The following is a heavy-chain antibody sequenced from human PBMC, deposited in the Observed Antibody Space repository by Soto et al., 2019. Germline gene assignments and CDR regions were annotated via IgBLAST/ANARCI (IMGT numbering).Heavy chain of an antibody. CDR3: ASVAAASLDP. J-gene: IGHJ5*02. V-gene: IGHV3-21*01. CDR2: CTPSSSSI. CDR1: GFTFKLYT. Sequence: EVQLVESGGGLVKPGGSLRLSCAASGFTFKLYTMHWVRQAPGKGLEWVSFCTPSSSSISYADSVEGRFTISRDNARNALDTPIHNRTVEDAVVYYSASVAAASLDPWGQGTQVTVSS. D-gene: IGHD6-13*01.